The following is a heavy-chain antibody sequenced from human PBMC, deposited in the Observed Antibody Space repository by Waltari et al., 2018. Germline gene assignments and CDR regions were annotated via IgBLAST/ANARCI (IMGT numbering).Heavy chain of an antibody. J-gene: IGHJ3*02. V-gene: IGHV4-38-2*02. CDR3: ARQLAYCGGDCYLGAFDI. Sequence: QVQLQESGPGLVKPSETLSLTCTDSGYSIASGFYWGWVRQPPGKGLEWIGSFYRSGRPYYNPSLKRRVTISVDTSKNQFSLKLNSVTAADTAVYYCARQLAYCGGDCYLGAFDIWVQGTMVTVSS. D-gene: IGHD2-21*01. CDR1: GYSIASGFY. CDR2: FYRSGRP.